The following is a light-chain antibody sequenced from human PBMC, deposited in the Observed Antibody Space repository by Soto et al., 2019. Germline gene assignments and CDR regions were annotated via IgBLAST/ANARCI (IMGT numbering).Light chain of an antibody. CDR1: SSDIGAGFD. CDR3: QSYDSSLSGPYV. CDR2: GNN. V-gene: IGLV1-40*01. J-gene: IGLJ1*01. Sequence: QSVLTQPPSVSGAPGQGVTISCTGSSSDIGAGFDVHWYQQVPGTAPKLFIYGNNNRPSGVPDRFSGSKSGTSASLAITGLQAEDEADYYCQSYDSSLSGPYVFGTGTKVTVL.